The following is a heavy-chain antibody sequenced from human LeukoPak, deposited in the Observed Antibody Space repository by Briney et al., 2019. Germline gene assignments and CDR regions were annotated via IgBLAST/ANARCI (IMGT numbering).Heavy chain of an antibody. D-gene: IGHD4-17*01. V-gene: IGHV3-30*04. J-gene: IGHJ4*02. CDR1: GFTFSSYA. CDR3: ARGNDYGDYDY. Sequence: GGSLRLSCAASGFTFSSYAMHWVRQAPGKGLEWVAVISYDGSNKYYADSVKGRFTISRDNSKSTLYLQMNSLRAEDTAVYYCARGNDYGDYDYWGQGTLVTVSS. CDR2: ISYDGSNK.